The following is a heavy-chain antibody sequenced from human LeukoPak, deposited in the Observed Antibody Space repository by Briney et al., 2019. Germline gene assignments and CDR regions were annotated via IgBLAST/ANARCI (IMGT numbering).Heavy chain of an antibody. D-gene: IGHD3-9*01. CDR1: GFTFSSYE. J-gene: IGHJ6*03. CDR3: AKGGGFDWLNCYYMDV. V-gene: IGHV3-48*03. CDR2: ISSSGSTI. Sequence: GGSLRLSCAASGFTFSSYEMNWVRQAPGKGLEWVSYISSSGSTIYYADSVKGRFTISRDNAKNSLYLQMSSLRAEDTAVYYCAKGGGFDWLNCYYMDVWGKGTTVIISS.